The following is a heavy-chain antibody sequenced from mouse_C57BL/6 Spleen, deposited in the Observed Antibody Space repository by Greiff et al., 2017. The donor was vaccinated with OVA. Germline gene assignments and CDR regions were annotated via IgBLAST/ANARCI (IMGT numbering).Heavy chain of an antibody. CDR2: ISYDGSN. D-gene: IGHD4-1*01. V-gene: IGHV3-6*01. Sequence: EVKLMESGPGLVKPSQSLSLTCSVTGYSITSGYYWNWIRQFPGNKLEWMGYISYDGSNNYNPSLKNRISITRDTSKNQFFLKLNSVTTEDTATYYCARAGTGTDAMDYWGQGTSVTVSS. CDR1: GYSITSGYY. J-gene: IGHJ4*01. CDR3: ARAGTGTDAMDY.